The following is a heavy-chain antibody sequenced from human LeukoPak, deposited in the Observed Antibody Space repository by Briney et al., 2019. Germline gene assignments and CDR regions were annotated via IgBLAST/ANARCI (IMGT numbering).Heavy chain of an antibody. D-gene: IGHD2-2*01. Sequence: GGSLRLSCAASGFTFSSYGMHWVRQAPGKGLEWVAVIWYDGSNKYYADSVKGRFTISRDNSKNTLYLQMNSLRAEDTAVYYCARERGDCSSTSCYAHWFDPWGQGTLVTVSS. CDR1: GFTFSSYG. CDR2: IWYDGSNK. CDR3: ARERGDCSSTSCYAHWFDP. V-gene: IGHV3-33*01. J-gene: IGHJ5*02.